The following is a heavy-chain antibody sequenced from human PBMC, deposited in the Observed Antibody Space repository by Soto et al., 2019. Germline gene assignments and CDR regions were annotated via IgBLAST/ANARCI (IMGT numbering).Heavy chain of an antibody. Sequence: ASVKVSCKASGYTFTSYGISWVRQAPGQGFEWMGWISAYNGNTNYAQKLQGRVTMTTDTSTSTAYMELRSLRSDDTAVYYCARYPTFFGVVTHHALDYWGQGALVTVSS. D-gene: IGHD3-3*01. CDR3: ARYPTFFGVVTHHALDY. J-gene: IGHJ4*02. V-gene: IGHV1-18*01. CDR1: GYTFTSYG. CDR2: ISAYNGNT.